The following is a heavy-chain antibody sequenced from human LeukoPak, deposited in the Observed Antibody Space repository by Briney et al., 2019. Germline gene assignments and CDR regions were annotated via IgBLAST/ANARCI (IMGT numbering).Heavy chain of an antibody. CDR2: IYYSGST. Sequence: SETLSLTCTVSGGSISSYYWSWIRQPPGKGLGWIGYIYYSGSTNYNPSLKSRVTISVDTSKNQFSLKLSSVTAADTAVYYCARWDSSPYYFDYWGQGTLVTVSS. D-gene: IGHD3-22*01. CDR1: GGSISSYY. CDR3: ARWDSSPYYFDY. J-gene: IGHJ4*02. V-gene: IGHV4-59*01.